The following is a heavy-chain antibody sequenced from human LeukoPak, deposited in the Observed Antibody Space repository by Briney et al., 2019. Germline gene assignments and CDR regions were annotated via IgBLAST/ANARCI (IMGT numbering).Heavy chain of an antibody. CDR1: GFIFSSYG. J-gene: IGHJ4*02. CDR3: AKKGWYGGSYSFDY. V-gene: IGHV3-30*18. CDR2: ISHDGSNT. Sequence: GGSLRLSCAASGFIFSSYGLHWARQAPGKGLEWVALISHDGSNTYYADSVKDRFTISRDNSKNTLYLRMNSLRPEDTAVYYCAKKGWYGGSYSFDYWGQGTLVTVSS. D-gene: IGHD1-26*01.